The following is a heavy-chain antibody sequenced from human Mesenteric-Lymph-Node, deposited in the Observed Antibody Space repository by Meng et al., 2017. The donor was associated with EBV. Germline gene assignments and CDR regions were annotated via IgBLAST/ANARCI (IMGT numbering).Heavy chain of an antibody. V-gene: IGHV1-18*01. CDR1: GYTFTNYG. J-gene: IGHJ4*02. D-gene: IGHD2-21*01. CDR3: ARVEVGITSGDY. CDR2: INAYNGDT. Sequence: QAHFVQYGGDVKKPGASVKVSCKASGYTFTNYGITWVRQAPGQGLEWMGWINAYNGDTNYAQTLQGRFTMTTDTSTSTAYMELRSLRSDDTAVYYCARVEVGITSGDYWGQGTLVTVSS.